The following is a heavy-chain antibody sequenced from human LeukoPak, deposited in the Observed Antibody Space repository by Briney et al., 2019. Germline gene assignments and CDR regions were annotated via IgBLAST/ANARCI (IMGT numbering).Heavy chain of an antibody. CDR2: ISYDGSNK. D-gene: IGHD2-2*01. V-gene: IGHV3-30*18. CDR1: GFTFSSYG. CDR3: AKDVENCSSTSCYYYYYYYGMDV. J-gene: IGHJ6*02. Sequence: RTGGSLRLSCAASGFTFSSYGMHWVRQAPGKGLEWVAVISYDGSNKYYADSVKGRFTISRDNSKNTLYLQMNSLRAEDTAVYYCAKDVENCSSTSCYYYYYYYGMDVWGQGTTVTVSS.